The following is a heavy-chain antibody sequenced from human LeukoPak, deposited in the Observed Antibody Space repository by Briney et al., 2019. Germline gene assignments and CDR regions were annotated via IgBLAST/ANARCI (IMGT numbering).Heavy chain of an antibody. V-gene: IGHV4-4*07. Sequence: PSETLSLTCTVSGGSVSSYYWSWIRQPAGKGLEWFGRIYISGSTNYSPSLKSRVTMSVDTSKNQFSLKLSSVTAADTAVYYCARDRGTWNDDGFDYWGQGTLVTVSS. D-gene: IGHD1-1*01. CDR1: GGSVSSYY. CDR2: IYISGST. CDR3: ARDRGTWNDDGFDY. J-gene: IGHJ4*02.